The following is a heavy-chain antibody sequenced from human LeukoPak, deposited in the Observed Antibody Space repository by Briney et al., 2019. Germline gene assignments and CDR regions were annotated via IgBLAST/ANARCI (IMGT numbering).Heavy chain of an antibody. Sequence: GGSLRLSCAASGFTFSSYSMNWVRQAPGKGLEWVSSISSSSSYIYYADSVKGRFTISRDNAKNSLYLQMNSLRAEDTAVYYCARERGAGLSSSWVDYWGQGTLVTVSS. D-gene: IGHD6-13*01. CDR3: ARERGAGLSSSWVDY. CDR1: GFTFSSYS. J-gene: IGHJ4*02. V-gene: IGHV3-21*01. CDR2: ISSSSSYI.